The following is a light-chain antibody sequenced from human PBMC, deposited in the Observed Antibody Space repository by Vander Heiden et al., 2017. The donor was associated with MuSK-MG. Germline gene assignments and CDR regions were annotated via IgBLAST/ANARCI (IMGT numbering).Light chain of an antibody. Sequence: QTVLTQEPSSPVSPGGTVTLTCGLNSGSVSTDYYPSWYQQTPGQAPRTLIYNTSIRSSGVPDRFSGSSLGNKAALTITGARADDDSDYYCALYMGSGISIFGGGTKLTVL. CDR1: SGSVSTDYY. V-gene: IGLV8-61*01. CDR3: ALYMGSGISI. J-gene: IGLJ2*01. CDR2: NTS.